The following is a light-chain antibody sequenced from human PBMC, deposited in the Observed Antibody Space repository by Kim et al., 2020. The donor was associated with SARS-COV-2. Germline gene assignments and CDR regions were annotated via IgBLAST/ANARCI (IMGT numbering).Light chain of an antibody. Sequence: EIVMTQSPATLSVSPGERATLSCRASLSVSTNLAWYQQKPGQAPRLLMYGASTRATGFPARFSASGSGTEFTLTISSLQSEDFAVYYCQQYNNWTRTFGGGTKVDIK. CDR2: GAS. CDR3: QQYNNWTRT. CDR1: LSVSTN. J-gene: IGKJ4*01. V-gene: IGKV3-15*01.